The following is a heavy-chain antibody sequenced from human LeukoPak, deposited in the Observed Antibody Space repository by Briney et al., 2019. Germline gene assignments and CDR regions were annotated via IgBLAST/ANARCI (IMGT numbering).Heavy chain of an antibody. V-gene: IGHV1-18*01. Sequence: ASVKVSCNTSGYTFTNFGLAWVRQAPRQGLEWLGWISGYSGNANYAQKFQDRVVMTTDRSTGTAYMELRSVRSDDTAVYYCARCYSSSWQRLDNWGQGTLVIVSS. D-gene: IGHD6-13*01. J-gene: IGHJ4*02. CDR3: ARCYSSSWQRLDN. CDR2: ISGYSGNA. CDR1: GYTFTNFG.